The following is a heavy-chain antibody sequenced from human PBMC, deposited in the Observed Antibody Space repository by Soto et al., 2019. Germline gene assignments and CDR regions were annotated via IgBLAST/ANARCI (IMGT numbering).Heavy chain of an antibody. CDR3: ARGSHYYYYMDV. Sequence: EVQLVESGGGLVQPGGSLRLSCAASGFTFSSYSMNWVRQAPGKGLEWVSYISSSSSTIYYADSVKGRFTISRENAKNSLYLKMNSLRAEDTAVYYCARGSHYYYYMDVWGKGTTVTVSS. CDR1: GFTFSSYS. CDR2: ISSSSSTI. J-gene: IGHJ6*03. V-gene: IGHV3-48*01.